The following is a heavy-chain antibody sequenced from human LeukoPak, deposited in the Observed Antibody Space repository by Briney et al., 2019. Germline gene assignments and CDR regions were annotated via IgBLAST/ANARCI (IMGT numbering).Heavy chain of an antibody. D-gene: IGHD3-16*02. CDR2: IYDSGST. CDR1: GGSISSYY. J-gene: IGHJ4*02. Sequence: PSETLSLTCTVSGGSISSYYWNWIRQPPGKGLEWIGYIYDSGSTNYNPSLKSRVTISVDTSKNQVPLNLSSVTAADTAVYYCARSDSRSDFDYWGQGILVTVSS. V-gene: IGHV4-59*01. CDR3: ARSDSRSDFDY.